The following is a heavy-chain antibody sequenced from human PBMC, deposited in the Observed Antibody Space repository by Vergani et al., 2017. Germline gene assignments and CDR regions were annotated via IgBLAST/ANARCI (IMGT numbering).Heavy chain of an antibody. CDR1: GGSITNYY. V-gene: IGHV4-59*01. CDR3: ARVYYDTSGRTHGMDV. Sequence: QVQLQESGPGLVKPSETLSLTCTVSGGSITNYYWSWIRQSPGAGLEWIGYIYYSGSTKYNPSLKSRITISIESSKDQFSLRLSSVTPADTAVYYCARVYYDTSGRTHGMDVWGQXP. D-gene: IGHD3-22*01. J-gene: IGHJ6*02. CDR2: IYYSGST.